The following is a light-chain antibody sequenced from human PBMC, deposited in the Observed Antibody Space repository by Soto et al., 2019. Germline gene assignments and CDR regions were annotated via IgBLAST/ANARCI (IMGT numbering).Light chain of an antibody. CDR1: QAISTW. Sequence: DIQMTQSPSSVSASVGDRVTITCRASQAISTWLAWYQQKPGKAPKLLIYAASNLQTGVPSRFSGSGSGTDFTLTISSLQPEDCATYYCQQANSFPRTFGQGTKVEIK. CDR3: QQANSFPRT. CDR2: AAS. J-gene: IGKJ1*01. V-gene: IGKV1D-12*01.